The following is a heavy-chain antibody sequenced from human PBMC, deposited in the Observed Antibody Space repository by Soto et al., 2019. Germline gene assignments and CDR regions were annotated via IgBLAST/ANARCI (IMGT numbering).Heavy chain of an antibody. V-gene: IGHV1-24*01. CDR2: FDPEDGET. CDR1: GYTLTELS. J-gene: IGHJ4*02. Sequence: ASVKVSCKVSGYTLTELSMHWVRQAPGKGLEWMGGFDPEDGETIYAQKFQGRVTMTEDTSTDTAYMELSSLRSEDTAVYYCATLDWRKGSFDYWGQGTLVTVSS. CDR3: ATLDWRKGSFDY. D-gene: IGHD1-1*01.